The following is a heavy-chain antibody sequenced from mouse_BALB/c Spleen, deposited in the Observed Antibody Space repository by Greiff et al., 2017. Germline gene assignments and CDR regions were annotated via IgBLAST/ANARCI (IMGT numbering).Heavy chain of an antibody. V-gene: IGHV5-9-4*01. CDR3: ARGGGDYDAWFAY. CDR1: GFTFSSYA. Sequence: EVQVVESGGGLVKPGGSLKLSCAASGFTFSSYAMSWVRQSPEKRLEWVAEISSGGSYTYYPDTVTGRFTISRDNAKNTLYLQMSSLRSEDTAMYYCARGGGDYDAWFAYWGQGTLVTVSA. D-gene: IGHD2-4*01. CDR2: ISSGGSYT. J-gene: IGHJ3*01.